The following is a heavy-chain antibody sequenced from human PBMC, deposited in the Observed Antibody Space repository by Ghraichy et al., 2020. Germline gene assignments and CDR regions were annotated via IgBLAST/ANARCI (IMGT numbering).Heavy chain of an antibody. CDR1: GGSISSYY. CDR3: ARGSGYSQPFDY. J-gene: IGHJ4*02. Sequence: SETLSLTCTVSGGSISSYYWSWIRQPPGKGLEWIGYIYYSGSTNYNPSLKSRVTISVDTSKNQFSLKLSSVTAADTAVYYCARGSGYSQPFDYWGQGTLVTVSS. CDR2: IYYSGST. D-gene: IGHD6-13*01. V-gene: IGHV4-59*01.